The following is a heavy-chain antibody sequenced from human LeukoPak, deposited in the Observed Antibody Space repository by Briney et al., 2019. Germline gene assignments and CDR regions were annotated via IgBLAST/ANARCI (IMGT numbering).Heavy chain of an antibody. Sequence: SETLSLTCTVSGGSISSSSYYCGWIRQPPGKGLEWIGSIYYSGSTYYNPSLKSRVTISVDTSKNQFSLKLSSVTAADTAVYYCARRSPRYCSSTSCYGTNWFDPWGQGTLVTVSS. J-gene: IGHJ5*02. CDR3: ARRSPRYCSSTSCYGTNWFDP. D-gene: IGHD2-2*01. CDR2: IYYSGST. CDR1: GGSISSSSYY. V-gene: IGHV4-39*01.